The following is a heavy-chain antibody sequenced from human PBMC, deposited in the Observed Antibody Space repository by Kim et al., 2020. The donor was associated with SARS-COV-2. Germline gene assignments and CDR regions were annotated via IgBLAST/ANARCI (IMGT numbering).Heavy chain of an antibody. J-gene: IGHJ4*02. CDR2: VNTDGSST. Sequence: GGSLRLSCAASGFTFSSYWMHWVRQAPGKGLVWVSRVNTDGSSTNYEDSVKGRFTISRDNAKNTLYLQMNSLRADDTAVYYCARDGYNDGSDYWGQGTLVTVSS. CDR3: ARDGYNDGSDY. V-gene: IGHV3-74*01. D-gene: IGHD5-18*01. CDR1: GFTFSSYW.